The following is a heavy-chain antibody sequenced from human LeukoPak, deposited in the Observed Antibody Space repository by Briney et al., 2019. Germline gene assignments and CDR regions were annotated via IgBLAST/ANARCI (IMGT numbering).Heavy chain of an antibody. J-gene: IGHJ3*02. D-gene: IGHD4-23*01. Sequence: PSETLSLTCTVSGGSISSGDYYWSWIRQPPGKGLEWIGYIYYSGSTYYNPSLKSRVTISVDTSKNQFSLKLSSVTAADTAVYYCARDRDWGYGGNSGVDAFDIWGQGTMVTVSS. V-gene: IGHV4-30-4*01. CDR3: ARDRDWGYGGNSGVDAFDI. CDR2: IYYSGST. CDR1: GGSISSGDYY.